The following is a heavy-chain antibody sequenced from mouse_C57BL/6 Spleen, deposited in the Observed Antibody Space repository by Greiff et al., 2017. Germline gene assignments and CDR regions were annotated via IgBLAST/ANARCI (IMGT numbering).Heavy chain of an antibody. CDR3: ARADDYGSYWYFDV. Sequence: EVKLMESEGGLVQPGSSMKLSCTASGFTFSGYYMAWVRQVPEKGLEWVANINYDGSSTYYLDSLKSRFIISRDNAKNILYLQMSSLKSEDTATYYCARADDYGSYWYFDVWGTGTTVTVSS. D-gene: IGHD2-4*01. CDR1: GFTFSGYY. J-gene: IGHJ1*03. V-gene: IGHV5-16*01. CDR2: INYDGSST.